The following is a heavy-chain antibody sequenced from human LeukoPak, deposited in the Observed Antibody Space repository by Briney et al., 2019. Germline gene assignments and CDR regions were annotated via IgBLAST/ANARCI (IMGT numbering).Heavy chain of an antibody. Sequence: GGSLRLSCTASGFSFSGHWMHWARQLPGKGLVWVSRISPTGSTTSYADSVKGRFTISRDNSKNTLYLQMNSLRPEDTAVYYCASKSRIQLWFPFDYWGQGTLVTVSS. CDR1: GFSFSGHW. V-gene: IGHV3-74*01. J-gene: IGHJ4*02. D-gene: IGHD5-18*01. CDR3: ASKSRIQLWFPFDY. CDR2: ISPTGSTT.